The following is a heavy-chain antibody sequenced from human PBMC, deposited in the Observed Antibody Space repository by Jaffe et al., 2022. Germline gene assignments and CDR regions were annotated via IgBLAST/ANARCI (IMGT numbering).Heavy chain of an antibody. CDR3: ARGGNLGYCSGGSCYAFDY. V-gene: IGHV1-46*01. CDR1: GYTFTTYY. J-gene: IGHJ4*02. D-gene: IGHD2-15*01. Sequence: QVQLVQSGAEVKKPGASVKVSCGASGYTFTTYYMFWVRQAPGQGLEWMGIINPSSGNAVYAQRFQGRVTMTRDTSTSTLYMDLSSLRSDDTAVYYCARGGNLGYCSGGSCYAFDYWGQGTLVTVSS. CDR2: INPSSGNA.